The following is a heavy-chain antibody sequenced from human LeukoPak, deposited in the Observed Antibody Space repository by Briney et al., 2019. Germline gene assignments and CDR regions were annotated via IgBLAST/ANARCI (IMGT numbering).Heavy chain of an antibody. D-gene: IGHD6-19*01. CDR3: ARGVEYSSGWYFPFEY. CDR1: GYTFTGYY. J-gene: IGHJ4*02. V-gene: IGHV1-2*02. Sequence: GASVKVSCKASGYTFTGYYMHWVRQAPGQGLEWMGWINPNSGGTNYAQKFQGRVTMTRDTSISTAYMELSRLRSEGTAVYYCARGVEYSSGWYFPFEYWGQGTLVTVSS. CDR2: INPNSGGT.